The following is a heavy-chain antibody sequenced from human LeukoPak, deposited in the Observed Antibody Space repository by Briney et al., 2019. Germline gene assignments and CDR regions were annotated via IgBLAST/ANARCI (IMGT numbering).Heavy chain of an antibody. CDR3: ARSTGPNGYNDY. V-gene: IGHV6-1*01. CDR1: GDSVSSNSAA. J-gene: IGHJ4*02. CDR2: AYYRSKWYN. Sequence: SQTLSLTCAISGDSVSSNSAAWNWIRQSPSRGLEWLGRAYYRSKWYNDYAVSVKSRITINPDTSKNQFSLQLNSVTPEDTAAYYCARSTGPNGYNDYWGQGTLVTVSS. D-gene: IGHD5-24*01.